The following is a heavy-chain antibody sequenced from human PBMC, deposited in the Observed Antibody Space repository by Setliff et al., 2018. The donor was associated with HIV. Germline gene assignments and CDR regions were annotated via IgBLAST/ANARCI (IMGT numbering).Heavy chain of an antibody. CDR2: IYYSGRT. V-gene: IGHV4-59*08. J-gene: IGHJ4*02. CDR3: ARIWIWVYDSSGYPRSGMKDYFDY. Sequence: PSETLSLTCTVSGGSMNNYYWTWIRQSPEKGLEWIGYIYYSGRTDDNPSLRSRVTISVDTSKNQLSLKVTSVTAADTAVYYCARIWIWVYDSSGYPRSGMKDYFDYWGQGILVTVSS. D-gene: IGHD3-22*01. CDR1: GGSMNNYY.